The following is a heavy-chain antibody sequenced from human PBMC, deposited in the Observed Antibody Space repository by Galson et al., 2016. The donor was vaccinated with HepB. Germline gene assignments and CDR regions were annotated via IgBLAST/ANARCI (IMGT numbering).Heavy chain of an antibody. D-gene: IGHD6-19*01. J-gene: IGHJ6*02. Sequence: SVKVSCKASGGTFSNCAISWVRQAPGQGLEWMGGIIPILGTTNYAQKFQGRVTITADEFTSTAYMELSSLRSEDTAVYYCARQPRIAVAGTFYYGMDVWGQGTTVTVSS. CDR3: ARQPRIAVAGTFYYGMDV. CDR1: GGTFSNCA. CDR2: IIPILGTT. V-gene: IGHV1-69*13.